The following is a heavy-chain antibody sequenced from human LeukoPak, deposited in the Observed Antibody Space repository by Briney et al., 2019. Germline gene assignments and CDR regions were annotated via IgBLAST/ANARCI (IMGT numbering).Heavy chain of an antibody. J-gene: IGHJ4*02. D-gene: IGHD3-9*01. CDR1: GFTFSDNY. CDR3: ARDYDILTGYPYYFDY. Sequence: GSLRLSCAVSGFTFSDNYMSWIRQAPGKGLEWVSYISSSGSTIKYADSVKGRFIISRDNAKNSLYLVMNGLRAEDTAVYYCARDYDILTGYPYYFDYWGQGTLVTVSS. CDR2: ISSSGSTI. V-gene: IGHV3-11*04.